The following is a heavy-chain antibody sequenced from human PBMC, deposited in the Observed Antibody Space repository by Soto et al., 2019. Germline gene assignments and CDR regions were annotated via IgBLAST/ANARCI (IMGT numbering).Heavy chain of an antibody. D-gene: IGHD4-17*01. V-gene: IGHV1-8*01. Sequence: QVQLVQSRAEVKKPGASVKVSCKSSGYTFTNYDINWVRQATGQGLEWMGWMNSHSGDTGYARKFQGRVTMTRNTSISTAYMELSSLRSADTAVYFCARFSYVDSYDGFDIWAQGTMVTVSS. J-gene: IGHJ3*02. CDR1: GYTFTNYD. CDR3: ARFSYVDSYDGFDI. CDR2: MNSHSGDT.